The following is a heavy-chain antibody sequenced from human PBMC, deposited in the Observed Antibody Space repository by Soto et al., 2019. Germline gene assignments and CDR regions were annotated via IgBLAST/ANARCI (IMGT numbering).Heavy chain of an antibody. D-gene: IGHD3-10*01. J-gene: IGHJ6*02. CDR2: INAGNGNT. CDR3: ARGSGGTTYYYYGMDV. V-gene: IGHV1-3*01. Sequence: GASVKVSCKASGYTFTSYAMHWVRQAPGQRLEWMGWINAGNGNTKYSQKFQGRVTITRDTSASTAYMELSSLRSEDTAVYYCARGSGGTTYYYYGMDVWGQGTTVTVSS. CDR1: GYTFTSYA.